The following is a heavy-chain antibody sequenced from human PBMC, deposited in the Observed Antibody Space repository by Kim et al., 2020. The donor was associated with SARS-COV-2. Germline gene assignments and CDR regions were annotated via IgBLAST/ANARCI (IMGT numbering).Heavy chain of an antibody. CDR1: GFTFSSYW. CDR3: ARDRFPHDLPEICY. V-gene: IGHV3-7*01. J-gene: IGHJ4*02. D-gene: IGHD2-21*02. Sequence: GGSLRLSCAASGFTFSSYWMSWVRQAPGKGLEWVANIKQDGSEKYYVDSVKGRFTISRDNAKNSLYLQMNSLRAEDTAVYYCARDRFPHDLPEICYWGQGTLGTVSS. CDR2: IKQDGSEK.